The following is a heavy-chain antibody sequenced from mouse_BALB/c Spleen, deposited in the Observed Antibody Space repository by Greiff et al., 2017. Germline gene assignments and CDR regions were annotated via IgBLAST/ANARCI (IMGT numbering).Heavy chain of an antibody. D-gene: IGHD1-1*01. CDR2: ISPSDSYT. CDR3: TRVRHYGSSSMDY. Sequence: QVQLQQPGAELVRPGASVKLSCKASGYTFTSYWINWVKQRPGQGLEWIGNISPSDSYTNYNQKFKDKATLTVDKSSSTAYMQLSSPTSEDSAVYYCTRVRHYGSSSMDYWGQGTSVTVSS. V-gene: IGHV1-69*02. CDR1: GYTFTSYW. J-gene: IGHJ4*01.